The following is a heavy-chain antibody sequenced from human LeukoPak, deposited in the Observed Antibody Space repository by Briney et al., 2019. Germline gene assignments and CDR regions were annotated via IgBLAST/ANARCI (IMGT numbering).Heavy chain of an antibody. CDR2: IFYSGST. CDR3: ARQKYGSGSYMGVWFDP. J-gene: IGHJ5*02. D-gene: IGHD3-10*01. Sequence: SETLSLTCAVSGDSISSDYWSWVRQPPGKALEWIGNIFYSGSTYYSPSLKSRVTISLDTSRNQFSLKLNSVTAADTAVYYCARQKYGSGSYMGVWFDPWGQGTLVTVSS. CDR1: GDSISSDY. V-gene: IGHV4-59*08.